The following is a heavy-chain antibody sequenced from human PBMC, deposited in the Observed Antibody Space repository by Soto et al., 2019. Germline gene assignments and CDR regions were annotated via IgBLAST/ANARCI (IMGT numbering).Heavy chain of an antibody. D-gene: IGHD6-6*01. J-gene: IGHJ6*03. CDR2: IGAYNGNT. CDR1: GYTFSNHG. V-gene: IGHV1-18*01. Sequence: QVQLLQSGAEVKKPGASVKVSCKASGYTFSNHGITWVRQAPGQGLEWMGWIGAYNGNTHYTQSLQGRVTMTTDTSASTAYMELRGVRSDDTAVYYCARVPQLVGYFYYYMDVWGKGTTVTVSS. CDR3: ARVPQLVGYFYYYMDV.